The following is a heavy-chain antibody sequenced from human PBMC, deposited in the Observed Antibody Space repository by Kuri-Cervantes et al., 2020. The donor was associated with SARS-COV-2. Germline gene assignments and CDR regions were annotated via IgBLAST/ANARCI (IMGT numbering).Heavy chain of an antibody. D-gene: IGHD6-6*01. V-gene: IGHV3-21*01. CDR2: ISSSSSYI. CDR3: AREYSSSYGYFDY. CDR1: GFTFDDYG. J-gene: IGHJ4*02. Sequence: GEFLKISCAASGFTFDDYGMSWVRQAPGKGLEWVSSISSSSSYIYYADSVKGRFTISRDNAKNSLYLQMNSLRAEDTAVYYCAREYSSSYGYFDYWGQGTLVTVSS.